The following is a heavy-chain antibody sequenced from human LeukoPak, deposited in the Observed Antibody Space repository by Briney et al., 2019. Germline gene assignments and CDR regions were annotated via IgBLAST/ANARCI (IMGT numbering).Heavy chain of an antibody. J-gene: IGHJ4*02. CDR2: FDPEDGET. D-gene: IGHD6-19*01. CDR3: ATDVAVAGPWDY. CDR1: GYTLTELS. Sequence: RASVKVSCKVSGYTLTELSMHWVRQGPGKGLEWMGGFDPEDGETIYAQKFQGRVTMTEDTSTDTAYMELSSLRSEDTAVYYCATDVAVAGPWDYWGQGTLVTVSS. V-gene: IGHV1-24*01.